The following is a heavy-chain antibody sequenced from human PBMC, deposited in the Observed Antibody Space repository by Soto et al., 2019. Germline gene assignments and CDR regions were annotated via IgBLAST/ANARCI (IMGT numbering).Heavy chain of an antibody. CDR2: ISQSGTT. V-gene: IGHV4-4*02. J-gene: IGHJ4*02. CDR1: GGSISTGGW. D-gene: IGHD3-22*01. CDR3: AQFPFYGYNSYVDY. Sequence: SETLSLTCDVSGGSISTGGWWSWVRQPPGKGLEWIGQISQSGTTNYNPSLESRVTISMDKSKNQFSLHLTAVTAADTAVYFCAQFPFYGYNSYVDYWGPGTLVTVSS.